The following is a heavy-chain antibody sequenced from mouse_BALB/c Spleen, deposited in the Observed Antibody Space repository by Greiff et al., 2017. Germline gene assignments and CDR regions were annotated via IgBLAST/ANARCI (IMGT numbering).Heavy chain of an antibody. CDR2: IRSKSNNYAT. D-gene: IGHD2-4*01. CDR1: GFTFNTYA. CDR3: VRHEGITGGFAY. Sequence: EVQLVESGGGLVQPKGSLKLSCAASGFTFNTYAMNWVRQAPGKGLEWVARIRSKSNNYATYYADSVKDRFTISRDDSQSMLYLQMNNLKTEDTAMYYCVRHEGITGGFAYWGQGTLVTVSA. J-gene: IGHJ3*01. V-gene: IGHV10-1*02.